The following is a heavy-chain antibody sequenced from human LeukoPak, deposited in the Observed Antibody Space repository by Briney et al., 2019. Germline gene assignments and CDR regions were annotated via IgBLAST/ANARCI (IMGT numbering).Heavy chain of an antibody. D-gene: IGHD5-18*01. CDR1: RFTFSDYY. J-gene: IGHJ6*02. CDR2: ISSSGSTI. V-gene: IGHV3-11*01. Sequence: GGSLRLSCAASRFTFSDYYMSWIRPAPGKGVEWVSYISSSGSTIYYADSVKDRFTISRDNDKNSLYLQMNSLRAEDTAVYYCARDTAMVTRYYGMDVWGQGTTVTVSS. CDR3: ARDTAMVTRYYGMDV.